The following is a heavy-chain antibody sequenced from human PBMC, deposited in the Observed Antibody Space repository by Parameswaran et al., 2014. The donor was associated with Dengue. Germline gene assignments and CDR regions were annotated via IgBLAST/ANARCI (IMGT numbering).Heavy chain of an antibody. D-gene: IGHD3-22*01. J-gene: IGHJ5*02. CDR2: IYYSGST. V-gene: IGHV4-59*01. Sequence: WIRQPPGKGLEWIGYIYYSGSTNYNPSLKSRVTISVDTSKNQFSLKLSSVTAADTAVYYCARSGGWLSTRFDPWGQGTLVTVSS. CDR3: ARSGGWLSTRFDP.